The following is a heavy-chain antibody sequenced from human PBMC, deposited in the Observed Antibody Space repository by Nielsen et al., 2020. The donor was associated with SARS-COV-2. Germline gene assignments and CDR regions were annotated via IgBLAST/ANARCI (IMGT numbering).Heavy chain of an antibody. Sequence: GESLKISCEASGFNFSQYTMNWVRQAPWQGLEWASSISSYSNYKQYADSVKGRFAISRDNGKNSLYLQMNSLRVEDTAVYYCAREGRNLPLDYWGQGTLVTVSS. V-gene: IGHV3-21*04. J-gene: IGHJ4*02. CDR2: ISSYSNYK. CDR3: AREGRNLPLDY. CDR1: GFNFSQYT.